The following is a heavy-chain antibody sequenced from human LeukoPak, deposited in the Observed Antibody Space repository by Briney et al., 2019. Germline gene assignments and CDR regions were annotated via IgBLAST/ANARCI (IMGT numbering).Heavy chain of an antibody. V-gene: IGHV4-4*09. Sequence: SETLSLTCTVSGGSISDYYWSWVRQPPGKGLEWLGCIYTSGSTNYNPPLKSRVTISADTSKNQFSLKLSSVTAADTAVYYCARHRSPTSSSFFDSWGREPWSASPQ. D-gene: IGHD6-6*01. J-gene: IGHJ5*01. CDR2: IYTSGST. CDR1: GGSISDYY. CDR3: ARHRSPTSSSFFDS.